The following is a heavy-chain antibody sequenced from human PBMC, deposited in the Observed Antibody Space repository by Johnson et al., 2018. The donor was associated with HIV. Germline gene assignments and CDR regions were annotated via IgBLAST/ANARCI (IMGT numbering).Heavy chain of an antibody. V-gene: IGHV3-30*07. CDR3: ARDGSLGGGLHDAFDI. J-gene: IGHJ3*02. CDR2: ISNDGSNT. D-gene: IGHD3-16*01. CDR1: GFTFSDYS. Sequence: QVQLVESGGNVVQPGRSQRLSCAASGFTFSDYSMHWVRQAPGKGLEWVAIISNDGSNTYFADSMKGRFTISRDNFKNTLYLQMNSLRVEDTAVYYCARDGSLGGGLHDAFDIWGPGTMVTVSS.